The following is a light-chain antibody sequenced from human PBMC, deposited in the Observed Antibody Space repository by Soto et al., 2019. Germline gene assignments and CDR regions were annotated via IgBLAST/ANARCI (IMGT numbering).Light chain of an antibody. V-gene: IGLV1-47*01. CDR2: RNN. CDR3: AAWDDTLKV. CDR1: SSNIGSNY. Sequence: QSVLTQPPSASGTPGQRVTISCSGSSSNIGSNYVYWYQQLPGTAPKLLIFRNNQRPSGVPDRFSGSKSGTSASLAIGGLRSEDGADYYCAAWDDTLKVFGGGTKVTVL. J-gene: IGLJ3*02.